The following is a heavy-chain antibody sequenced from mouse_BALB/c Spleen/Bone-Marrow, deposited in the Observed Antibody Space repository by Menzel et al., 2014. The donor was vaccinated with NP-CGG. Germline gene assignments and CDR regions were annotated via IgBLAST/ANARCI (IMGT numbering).Heavy chain of an antibody. CDR1: GYTFTNYW. CDR2: INPSTGYT. Sequence: QVQLQQSGAELAKPGASVEMSCKASGYTFTNYWMHWVKQRPGQGLEWIGYINPSTGYTEYNQKFKDKATLTADKSSSTAYMQLSSLTSEDSAVYCYARIYYYGRDYWGQGTTLTVSP. D-gene: IGHD1-1*01. CDR3: ARIYYYGRDY. J-gene: IGHJ2*01. V-gene: IGHV1-7*01.